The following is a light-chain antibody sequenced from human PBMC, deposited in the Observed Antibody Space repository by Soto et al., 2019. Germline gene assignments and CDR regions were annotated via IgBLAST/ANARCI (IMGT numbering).Light chain of an antibody. V-gene: IGKV3-11*01. J-gene: IGKJ3*01. Sequence: EIVLTQSPATLSLSPGEIATLSCRASQSVSSYLAWYQQTPGQAPRLLIYDASNRSTGIPARFSGSGSGTDFTRTISSLEPEDFAVYYCQQRSNWPLFTFGPGTKVDIK. CDR1: QSVSSY. CDR3: QQRSNWPLFT. CDR2: DAS.